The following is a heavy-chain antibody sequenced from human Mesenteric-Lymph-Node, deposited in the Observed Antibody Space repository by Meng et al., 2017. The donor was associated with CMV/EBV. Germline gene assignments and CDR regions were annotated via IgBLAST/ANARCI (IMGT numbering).Heavy chain of an antibody. D-gene: IGHD2-2*01. V-gene: IGHV4-34*01. CDR1: GASFSDHV. Sequence: YGASFSDHVWSWIRQPPGKGLEWIRDISHSGTTNYNPSLKSRVTILIDTSKNQLSLKLNSVTAADTGVYYCARGRIVVVAPSTAWFDPWGPGTLVTVSS. CDR2: ISHSGTT. CDR3: ARGRIVVVAPSTAWFDP. J-gene: IGHJ5*02.